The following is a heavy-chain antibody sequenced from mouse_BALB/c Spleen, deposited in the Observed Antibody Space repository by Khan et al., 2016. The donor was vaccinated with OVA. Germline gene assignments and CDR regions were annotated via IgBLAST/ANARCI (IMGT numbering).Heavy chain of an antibody. Sequence: QGQLQQSGAELVKPGASVKLSCKTSGYTFTNYWTQWVKQRPGQGLGWIGEIFPGTGTTYYIENFKAKATLTIDTASNTAYIQLSSLTSEDSAVYFCARAYFGNYDFTYWGQGTLVTVSA. CDR2: IFPGTGTT. D-gene: IGHD2-10*01. V-gene: IGHV1S132*01. CDR1: GYTFTNYW. CDR3: ARAYFGNYDFTY. J-gene: IGHJ3*01.